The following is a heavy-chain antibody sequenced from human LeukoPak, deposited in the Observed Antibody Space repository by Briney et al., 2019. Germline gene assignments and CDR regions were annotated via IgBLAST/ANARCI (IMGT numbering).Heavy chain of an antibody. D-gene: IGHD3-10*01. CDR2: ISGYNGNG. CDR1: GYTFTNYG. Sequence: ASVKVSCKASGYTFTNYGINWVRQAPGQGPEWMGWISGYNGNGNYAQKFQGRVTMTTDTSTSTAYMELRSLGSDDTAVYYCARPTRKIGDLFDGFDLWGQGTMVTVSS. CDR3: ARPTRKIGDLFDGFDL. V-gene: IGHV1-18*01. J-gene: IGHJ3*01.